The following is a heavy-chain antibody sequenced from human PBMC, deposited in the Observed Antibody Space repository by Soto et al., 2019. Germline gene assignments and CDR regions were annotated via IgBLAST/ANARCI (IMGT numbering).Heavy chain of an antibody. CDR3: ARLPNFSGGNWYYYMDV. D-gene: IGHD2-15*01. V-gene: IGHV5-51*01. J-gene: IGHJ6*03. CDR1: GYSFTSYW. CDR2: IYPGDSDT. Sequence: PGEALKISCKGSGYSFTSYWIGWVRQMPGKGLEWMGIIYPGDSDTRYSPSFQGQVTISADKSISTAYLQWSSLKASDTAMYYCARLPNFSGGNWYYYMDVWGKGTTVTVSS.